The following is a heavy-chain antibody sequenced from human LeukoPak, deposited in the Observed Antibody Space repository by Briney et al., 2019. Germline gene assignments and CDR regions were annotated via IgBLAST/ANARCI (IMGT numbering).Heavy chain of an antibody. V-gene: IGHV1-24*01. Sequence: ASVKVSCKVSGYTLTELSMHWVRQAPGKGLEWMGGFDPEDGETIYAQKFQGRVTMTEDTSTDTAYMELSSLRSENTAVYYCATPHGDYGDAFDIWGQGTVVTVSS. D-gene: IGHD4-17*01. CDR2: FDPEDGET. CDR1: GYTLTELS. J-gene: IGHJ3*02. CDR3: ATPHGDYGDAFDI.